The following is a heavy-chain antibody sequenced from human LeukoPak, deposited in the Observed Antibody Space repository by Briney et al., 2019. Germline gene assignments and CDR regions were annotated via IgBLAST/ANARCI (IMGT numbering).Heavy chain of an antibody. CDR2: IYYSGST. Sequence: SQTLSLTCTVSGGSISSGGYYWSWIRQHPGKGLEWIGYIYYSGSTYYNPSLKSRVTISVDTSKNQFSLKLSSVTAADTAVYYCARDKGGEFGELLSHTYPPPYYYYGMDVWGKGTTVTVSS. D-gene: IGHD3-10*01. J-gene: IGHJ6*04. CDR3: ARDKGGEFGELLSHTYPPPYYYYGMDV. CDR1: GGSISSGGYY. V-gene: IGHV4-31*03.